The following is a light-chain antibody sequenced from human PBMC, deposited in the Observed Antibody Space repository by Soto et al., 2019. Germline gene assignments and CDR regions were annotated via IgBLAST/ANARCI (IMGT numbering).Light chain of an antibody. Sequence: DIQMTQSPSTLSASVGDRVTITCRASQSISSWLAWYQQKPGKAPKLLIYDASSLQSGVPSRFSGSVSGTEFTLTISSLQPDDFATYYCHQYGSYFPTFGQGTKVDIK. CDR1: QSISSW. CDR2: DAS. V-gene: IGKV1-5*01. CDR3: HQYGSYFPT. J-gene: IGKJ1*01.